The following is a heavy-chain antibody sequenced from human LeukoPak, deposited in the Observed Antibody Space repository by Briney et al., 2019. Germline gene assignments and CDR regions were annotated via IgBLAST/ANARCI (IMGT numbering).Heavy chain of an antibody. J-gene: IGHJ6*03. CDR2: ISGSGVST. V-gene: IGHV3-23*01. Sequence: PGGSLRLSCAASGFTFSTYDINWVRQAPGKGLEWVSAISGSGVSTYYTDSVKGRFTFSRDNSKNTLYLQMNSLRAEDTAVYYCAKARGYCGGTSCYDYYMDVWGKGTTVTVSS. CDR1: GFTFSTYD. D-gene: IGHD2-2*01. CDR3: AKARGYCGGTSCYDYYMDV.